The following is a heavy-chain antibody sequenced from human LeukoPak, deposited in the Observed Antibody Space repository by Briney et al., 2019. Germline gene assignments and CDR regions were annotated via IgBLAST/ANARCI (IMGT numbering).Heavy chain of an antibody. CDR1: GGSISNNNYY. V-gene: IGHV4-39*01. D-gene: IGHD1-1*01. CDR3: ATWRTAKTGFDY. CDR2: IYYSGSP. Sequence: KPSETLSLTCTVPGGSISNNNYYWAWIRQPPGKGLECIGSIYYSGSPYYNPSLKGRVTISVDTSKNQFSLRLSSVTAADTAVYYCATWRTAKTGFDYWGQGTLVTVSS. J-gene: IGHJ4*02.